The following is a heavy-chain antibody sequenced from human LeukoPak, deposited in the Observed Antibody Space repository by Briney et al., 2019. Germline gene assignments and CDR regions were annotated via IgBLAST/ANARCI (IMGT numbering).Heavy chain of an antibody. CDR3: AKDYVPSGSPNWFDP. V-gene: IGHV3-30*18. D-gene: IGHD1-26*01. Sequence: GGSLRLSCAASGFTFSTYGMHWVRQAPGKGLEWVAVISYDGSNKYYADSVKGRFTISRDNSKNTLYLQMNSLRAEDTAEYYCAKDYVPSGSPNWFDPWGQGTLVTVSS. CDR1: GFTFSTYG. CDR2: ISYDGSNK. J-gene: IGHJ5*02.